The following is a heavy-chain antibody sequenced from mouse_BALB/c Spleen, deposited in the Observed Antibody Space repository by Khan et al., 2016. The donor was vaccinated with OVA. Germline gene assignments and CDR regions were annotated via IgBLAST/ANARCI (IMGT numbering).Heavy chain of an antibody. Sequence: QVQLKQSGAELAKPGASVKMSCKASGYTFTSYWMHWVKQRPGQGLEWIGYINPSTEYTEYNQKFKDKATLTVDKSSSTAYMQLTSLTSEDSAVYYCVNHGSSSAWFTYWGQGTLVTVSA. D-gene: IGHD1-1*01. CDR3: VNHGSSSAWFTY. V-gene: IGHV1-7*01. J-gene: IGHJ3*01. CDR2: INPSTEYT. CDR1: GYTFTSYW.